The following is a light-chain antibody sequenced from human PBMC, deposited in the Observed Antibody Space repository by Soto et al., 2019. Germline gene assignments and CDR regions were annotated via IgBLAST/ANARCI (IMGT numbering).Light chain of an antibody. CDR3: QQYNNWPLT. CDR1: HSVSSN. V-gene: IGKV3D-15*01. CDR2: GVS. Sequence: EIVVTQSPSTLSVSAGERATLSCWASHSVSSNLAWYQQKPGQAPRLLIYGVSTRATGIPTRFSGSGSGTEFTLTISSLQSEDFAAYYCQQYNNWPLTFGGGTKVDNK. J-gene: IGKJ4*01.